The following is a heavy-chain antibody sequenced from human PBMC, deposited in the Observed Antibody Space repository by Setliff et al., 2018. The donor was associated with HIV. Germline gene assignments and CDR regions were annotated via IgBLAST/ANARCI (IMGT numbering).Heavy chain of an antibody. D-gene: IGHD6-6*01. V-gene: IGHV1-18*01. Sequence: ASVKVSCKASGYTFTNYGINWVRPAPGQGLEWMGWISVHNGNTNFAQNVPGRVTMTTDTSTSTAYMEVRSLRSDDTAVYYCARGYSSSSSYYYGMDVWGQGTTVTVSS. CDR3: ARGYSSSSSYYYGMDV. CDR1: GYTFTNYG. CDR2: ISVHNGNT. J-gene: IGHJ6*02.